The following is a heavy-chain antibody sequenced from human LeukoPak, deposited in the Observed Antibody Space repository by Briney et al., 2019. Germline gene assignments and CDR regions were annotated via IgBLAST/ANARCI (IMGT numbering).Heavy chain of an antibody. CDR3: ARQTAMGRSGDY. CDR2: IVPSASDI. D-gene: IGHD7-27*01. J-gene: IGHJ4*02. V-gene: IGHV5-51*01. CDR1: GYRFTSYG. Sequence: GESLKISFQASGYRFTSYGIGWVRQLPGKGLEWMGIIVPSASDIRYTPSFQGQVTISADKSLSTAYLQWNSLKAPDTAIYYCARQTAMGRSGDYWGQGTLVTVSP.